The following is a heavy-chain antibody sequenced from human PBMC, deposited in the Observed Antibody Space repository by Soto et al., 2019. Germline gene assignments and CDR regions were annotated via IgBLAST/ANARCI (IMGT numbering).Heavy chain of an antibody. Sequence: QVQLVQSGAEVKKPGASVKVSCKASGYSFTSYGISWVRQAPGQGLEWIGWISGYNSDTKYDQKFQGRVTMNTATSTSTVYMELRTLRSYDTAVYYCARYRCTRTSCYWKDFENWGQGTLVTVSS. CDR3: ARYRCTRTSCYWKDFEN. CDR2: ISGYNSDT. D-gene: IGHD2-2*01. V-gene: IGHV1-18*01. CDR1: GYSFTSYG. J-gene: IGHJ4*02.